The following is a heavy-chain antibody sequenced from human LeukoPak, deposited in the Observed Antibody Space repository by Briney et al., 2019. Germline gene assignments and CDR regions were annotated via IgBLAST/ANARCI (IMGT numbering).Heavy chain of an antibody. D-gene: IGHD2-15*01. CDR2: ISGSGGST. CDR3: AKGGCSGGSCYRAAYYFDY. CDR1: GFTFSSYA. J-gene: IGHJ4*02. V-gene: IGHV3-23*01. Sequence: GGSLRLSCAASGFTFSSYAMSWVRQAPGKGLEWVSAISGSGGSTYYADSVKGRFTISRDNSKNTLYLQMNSLRAEDTAVYYCAKGGCSGGSCYRAAYYFDYWGQGTLVTVSS.